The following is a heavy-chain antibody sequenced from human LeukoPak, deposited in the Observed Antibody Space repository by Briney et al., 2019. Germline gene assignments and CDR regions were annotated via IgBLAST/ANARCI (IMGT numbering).Heavy chain of an antibody. D-gene: IGHD3-22*01. CDR3: ASWDSSGYYFFA. J-gene: IGHJ4*02. CDR1: GGSIGNSTYD. Sequence: KPSETLSLTCTVSGGSIGNSTYDLDWIRQPPGRGLERIGSIYYSWSTYYNPSLKSRVTISVDTSKNHYSLKLSSVTAADTAVYYCASWDSSGYYFFAWRQGTLVTVPS. CDR2: IYYSWST. V-gene: IGHV4-39*02.